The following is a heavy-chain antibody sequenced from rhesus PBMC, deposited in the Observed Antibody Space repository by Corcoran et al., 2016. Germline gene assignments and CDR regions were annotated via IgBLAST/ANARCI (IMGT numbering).Heavy chain of an antibody. Sequence: QVTLKESVPALVKPTQTLTLTCTFSGFSLSTSGMGVVWIRQPPGKALEWLASISWEDDKYYRTSLKSRLTISKDTSKNQVVLTMTNMDPVDTATYYCARGGWRYYFDYWGQGVLVTVSS. D-gene: IGHD6-31*01. CDR1: GFSLSTSGMG. V-gene: IGHV2S1*01. J-gene: IGHJ4*01. CDR3: ARGGWRYYFDY. CDR2: ISWEDDK.